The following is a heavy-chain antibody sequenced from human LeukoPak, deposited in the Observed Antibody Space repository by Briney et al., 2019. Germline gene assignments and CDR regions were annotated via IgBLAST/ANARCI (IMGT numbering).Heavy chain of an antibody. CDR3: AKGSVGNADFAS. V-gene: IGHV3-23*01. J-gene: IGHJ4*02. D-gene: IGHD6-25*01. Sequence: PGGSLRLSCAASGFTFSSFSMTWVRQAPGKGLEWVSSIFVSGTTYYADSVKGRFTISRDSFRGTLFLQMDSLRVEDTAVYFCAKGSVGNADFASWGQGALVTVSS. CDR2: IFVSGTT. CDR1: GFTFSSFS.